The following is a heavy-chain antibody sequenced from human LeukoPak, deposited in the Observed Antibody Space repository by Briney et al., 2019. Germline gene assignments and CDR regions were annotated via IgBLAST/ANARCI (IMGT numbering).Heavy chain of an antibody. CDR3: SREYHYYCSGCAFDY. Sequence: ASVTVSRKASRYTFTSYGSSWVRQAPGQGLEWMGCISAYNGNTNYARKLQGRVTMTTDTSTSTAYMELRSLRSDDTAVYYCSREYHYYCSGCAFDYWGQGTLVTVSS. V-gene: IGHV1-18*04. CDR1: RYTFTSYG. J-gene: IGHJ4*02. CDR2: ISAYNGNT. D-gene: IGHD3-10*01.